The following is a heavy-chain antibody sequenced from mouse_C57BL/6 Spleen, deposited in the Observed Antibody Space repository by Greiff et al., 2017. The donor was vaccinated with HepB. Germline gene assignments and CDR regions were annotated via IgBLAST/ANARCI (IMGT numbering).Heavy chain of an antibody. V-gene: IGHV5-6*01. CDR2: ISSGGSYT. CDR3: ARKAYDFYFDY. D-gene: IGHD2-4*01. CDR1: GFTFSSYG. J-gene: IGHJ2*01. Sequence: EVQLVESGGDLVKPGGSLKLSCAASGFTFSSYGMSWVRQTPDKRLEWVATISSGGSYTYYPDSVKWRFTISRDNAKNTLYLQMSSLKSEDTAMYYCARKAYDFYFDYWGQGTTLTVSS.